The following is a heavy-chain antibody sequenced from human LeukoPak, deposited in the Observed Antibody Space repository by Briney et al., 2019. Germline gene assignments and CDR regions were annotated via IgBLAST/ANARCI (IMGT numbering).Heavy chain of an antibody. J-gene: IGHJ4*02. CDR1: GGSFSGYY. V-gene: IGHV4-34*01. D-gene: IGHD3-3*01. CDR3: ARGLPGTRYDFWSGRPGFDY. Sequence: SETLSLTSAVYGGSFSGYYWSWMRQPPGKGLEGIGEINHSGSAYYNPPLRSRVTTTVDTSNKDYFVKPSSVTDAGTAVYYCARGLPGTRYDFWSGRPGFDYWGQGTLVTVSS. CDR2: INHSGSA.